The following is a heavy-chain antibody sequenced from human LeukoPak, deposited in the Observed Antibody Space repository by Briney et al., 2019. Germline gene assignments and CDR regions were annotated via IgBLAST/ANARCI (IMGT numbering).Heavy chain of an antibody. D-gene: IGHD1-26*01. CDR2: ISYDGSNK. Sequence: GGSLRLSCAASGFTFSSYGMHWVRQAPGKGLEWVAVISYDGSNKYYADSVKGRFTISRDNSKNTLYLQMNSLRAEDTAVYYCAKVGGSSENDAFDIWGRGTMVTVSS. V-gene: IGHV3-30*18. CDR3: AKVGGSSENDAFDI. CDR1: GFTFSSYG. J-gene: IGHJ3*02.